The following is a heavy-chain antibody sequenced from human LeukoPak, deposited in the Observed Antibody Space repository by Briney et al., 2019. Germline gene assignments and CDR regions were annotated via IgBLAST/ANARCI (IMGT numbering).Heavy chain of an antibody. Sequence: GGSLRLSCAASGFTFSSYSMSWVRQAPGKGLEWVSAINWNGAGTGYGDSMKGRFTISRDNAKNSLYLQMNSLRAEDTALYHCVRVHQLLSSGGWFDSWAREPWSPSPQ. D-gene: IGHD2-2*01. J-gene: IGHJ5*01. CDR3: VRVHQLLSSGGWFDS. CDR2: INWNGAGT. V-gene: IGHV3-20*01. CDR1: GFTFSSYS.